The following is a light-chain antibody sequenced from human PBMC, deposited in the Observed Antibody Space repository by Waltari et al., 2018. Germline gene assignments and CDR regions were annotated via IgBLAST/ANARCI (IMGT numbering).Light chain of an antibody. V-gene: IGKV3-11*01. CDR3: QQRSTWPPFT. CDR1: QSVSKY. Sequence: EIVLTQSQATLSLSPGERATLSCRASQSVSKYLAWYQQKPGQAPRLLIYDASNRATGIPARFSGSGSGTDFILTISSLEPEDFAVYYCQQRSTWPPFTFGPGTTLDI. J-gene: IGKJ3*01. CDR2: DAS.